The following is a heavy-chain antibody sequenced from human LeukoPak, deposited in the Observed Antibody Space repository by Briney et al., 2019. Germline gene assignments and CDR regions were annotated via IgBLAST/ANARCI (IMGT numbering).Heavy chain of an antibody. CDR3: ARSGVQWQWLLTYDAFDI. V-gene: IGHV3-30-3*01. J-gene: IGHJ3*02. D-gene: IGHD6-19*01. Sequence: PGRSLRPSCAASGFTFSSYAMHWVRQAPGKGLEWVALISYDKSNKYYADSVKGRFTISRDNSKNTLFVQMNSLRTEDTAVYYCARSGVQWQWLLTYDAFDIWGQGTMVTVSS. CDR2: ISYDKSNK. CDR1: GFTFSSYA.